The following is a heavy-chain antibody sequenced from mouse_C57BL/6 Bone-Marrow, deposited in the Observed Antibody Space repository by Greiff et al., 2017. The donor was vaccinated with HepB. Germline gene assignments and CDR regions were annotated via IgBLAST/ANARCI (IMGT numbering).Heavy chain of an antibody. J-gene: IGHJ4*01. D-gene: IGHD1-1*01. CDR1: GYTFTSYW. CDR3: PVTTVVGGYYAMDY. Sequence: VQLQQPGAELVKPGASVKLSCKASGYTFTSYWMHWVKQRPGQGLEWIGMIHPNSGSTNYNEKFKSKATLTVDKSSSTAYMQLSSLTSEDSAVYYCPVTTVVGGYYAMDYWGQGTSVTVSS. V-gene: IGHV1-64*01. CDR2: IHPNSGST.